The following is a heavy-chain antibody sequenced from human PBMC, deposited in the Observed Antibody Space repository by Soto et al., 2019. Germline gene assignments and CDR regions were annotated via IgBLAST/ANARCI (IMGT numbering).Heavy chain of an antibody. J-gene: IGHJ4*02. CDR3: AKRPRALLTFDY. D-gene: IGHD1-26*01. Sequence: GGSMRLSCAASGLTFSSYAMSWVRQAPGKGLEWVSSISDSGGTSYYADSVKGRFTISRDNSKNTLYLQMNNLRAEGTAIYYCAKRPRALLTFDYWGQGTLVTVSS. CDR1: GLTFSSYA. V-gene: IGHV3-23*01. CDR2: ISDSGGTS.